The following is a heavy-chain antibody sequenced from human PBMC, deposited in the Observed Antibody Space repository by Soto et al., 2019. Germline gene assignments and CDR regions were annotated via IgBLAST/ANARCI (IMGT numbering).Heavy chain of an antibody. CDR1: GFTFSSNG. D-gene: IGHD2-21*01. CDR2: ITSSSSSTM. J-gene: IGHJ4*02. CDR3: ARDVCAGPGY. V-gene: IGHV3-48*02. Sequence: EVQLVESGGGLVKPGGSLRLSCAASGFTFSSNGMNWVRQAPGKGLEWISYITSSSSSTMYYADSVMGRYTIPRDNAKNSVYLQMNSRRDDDTAVYYCARDVCAGPGYWGKGILVTVSS.